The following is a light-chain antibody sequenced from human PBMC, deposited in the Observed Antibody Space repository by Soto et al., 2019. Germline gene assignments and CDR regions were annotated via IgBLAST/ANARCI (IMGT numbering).Light chain of an antibody. J-gene: IGKJ5*01. CDR2: AAS. CDR3: QQYYSYPIT. CDR1: QGMSSD. V-gene: IGKV1-8*01. Sequence: AIRMTQSPSSFSASTGDRVTITCRASQGMSSDLAWYQQKPGKAPELLLYAASTLQSGAPSRFSGSGSGTDFTLTISSLQSEDFATYYCQQYYSYPITFGQGTRLEIK.